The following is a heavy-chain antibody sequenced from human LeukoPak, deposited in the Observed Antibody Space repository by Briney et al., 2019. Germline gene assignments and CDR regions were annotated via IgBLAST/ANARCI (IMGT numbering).Heavy chain of an antibody. CDR3: ARAAMVRGVIMDYYFDY. Sequence: GGSLRLSCAASGFTLSSYAMHWVRQAPGKGLEWVAVISYDGSNKYYADSVKGRFTISRDNSKNTLYLQMNSLRAEDTAVYYCARAAMVRGVIMDYYFDYWGQGTLVTVSS. CDR1: GFTLSSYA. J-gene: IGHJ4*02. V-gene: IGHV3-30*04. CDR2: ISYDGSNK. D-gene: IGHD3-10*01.